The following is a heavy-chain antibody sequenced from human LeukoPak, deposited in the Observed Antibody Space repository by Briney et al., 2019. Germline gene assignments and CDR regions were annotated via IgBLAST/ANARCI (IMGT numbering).Heavy chain of an antibody. V-gene: IGHV3-73*01. J-gene: IGHJ3*02. CDR3: TRHPSRWDDAFDI. CDR1: GFTFSGSA. Sequence: GGSLRLSCAASGFTFSGSAMHWVRQASGKGLEWVGRIRSKANSYATAYAASVKGRFTISRDDSKNTAYLQMNSLKTEDTAVYYCTRHPSRWDDAFDIWGQGTMVTVSS. D-gene: IGHD1-26*01. CDR2: IRSKANSYAT.